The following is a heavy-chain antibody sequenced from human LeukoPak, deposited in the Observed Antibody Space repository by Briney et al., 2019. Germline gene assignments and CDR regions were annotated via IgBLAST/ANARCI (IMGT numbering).Heavy chain of an antibody. V-gene: IGHV4-4*07. J-gene: IGHJ5*02. Sequence: SETLSLTCTVSGGSISSHYWSWIRQPAGKGLEWIGRIYTSGSTNYNPSLKNRVTMSVDTSKNQFSLKLSSVTAADTAVYYCARDGRFGELFPWGQGTLVTVSS. CDR1: GGSISSHY. D-gene: IGHD3-10*01. CDR2: IYTSGST. CDR3: ARDGRFGELFP.